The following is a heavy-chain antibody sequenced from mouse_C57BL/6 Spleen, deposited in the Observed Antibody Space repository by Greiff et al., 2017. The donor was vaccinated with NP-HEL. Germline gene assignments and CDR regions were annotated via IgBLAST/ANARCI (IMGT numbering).Heavy chain of an antibody. Sequence: QVQLKESGPELVKPGASVKISCKASGYAFSSSWMNWVKQRPGKGLEWIGRIYPGDGDTNYNGKFKGKATLNADKSSSTAYMQLSSLPSEDSAVYFCASSTMVTTSDWYFDVWGTGTTVTVSS. D-gene: IGHD2-2*01. CDR1: GYAFSSSW. J-gene: IGHJ1*03. CDR3: ASSTMVTTSDWYFDV. CDR2: IYPGDGDT. V-gene: IGHV1-82*01.